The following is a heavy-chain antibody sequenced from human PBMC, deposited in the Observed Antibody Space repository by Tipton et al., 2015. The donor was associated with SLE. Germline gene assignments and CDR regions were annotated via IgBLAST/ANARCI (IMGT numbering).Heavy chain of an antibody. CDR3: ARGEAGDY. Sequence: TLSLTCAVSGGSVSSNYWWSWVRQAPGKGLEWIGEIYHRGSTNYNPSLKSRVTMSVDKSKNHFSLKLTSVTAADTAVYYCARGEAGDYWGQGTLVTVSS. J-gene: IGHJ4*02. D-gene: IGHD6-19*01. CDR1: GGSVSSNYW. V-gene: IGHV4-4*02. CDR2: IYHRGST.